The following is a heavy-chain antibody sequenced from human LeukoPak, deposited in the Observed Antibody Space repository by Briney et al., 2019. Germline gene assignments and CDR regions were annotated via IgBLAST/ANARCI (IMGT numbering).Heavy chain of an antibody. J-gene: IGHJ4*02. CDR3: ARDGVAAGIYFDY. Sequence: GGSLRLSCGASGFIFSSHWMSWVCQAPGKGLEWVANINQDGGETYYVGAVKGRFTISRDNAQNSLYLQMNSLRAEDTAVYYCARDGVAAGIYFDYWGQGALVTVSS. CDR2: INQDGGET. CDR1: GFIFSSHW. V-gene: IGHV3-7*01. D-gene: IGHD6-13*01.